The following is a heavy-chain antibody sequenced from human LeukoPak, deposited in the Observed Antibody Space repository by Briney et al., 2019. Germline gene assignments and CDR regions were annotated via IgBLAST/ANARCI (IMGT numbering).Heavy chain of an antibody. V-gene: IGHV3-33*01. CDR2: IFSDGYTK. Sequence: PGGSLRLSCAASGFVFSTYGMHWVRQAPGKGLEGVAVIFSDGYTKYYAGSLRDRFTISRDDSKNTLYLHMNSLIPGDTGVYYCARASGPFDFWGQGTLLTVSS. J-gene: IGHJ4*02. CDR1: GFVFSTYG. D-gene: IGHD3-10*01. CDR3: ARASGPFDF.